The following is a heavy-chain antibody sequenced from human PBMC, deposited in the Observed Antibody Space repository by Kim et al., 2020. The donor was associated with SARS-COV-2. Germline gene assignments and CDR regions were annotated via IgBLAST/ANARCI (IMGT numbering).Heavy chain of an antibody. CDR3: VRFPFDY. Sequence: GGSLRLSCAASGFTLSGYWMTWVRQAPGKGLEWVANIKQDGSQKYYVDSVKGRFTISRDNAKNSLYLQMNSLRAEDTAVYYCVRFPFDYWGQGTLVIVSS. CDR1: GFTLSGYW. J-gene: IGHJ4*02. CDR2: IKQDGSQK. V-gene: IGHV3-7*01.